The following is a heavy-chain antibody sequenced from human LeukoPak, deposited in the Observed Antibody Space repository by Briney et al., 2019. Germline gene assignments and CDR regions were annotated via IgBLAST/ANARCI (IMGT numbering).Heavy chain of an antibody. CDR2: IWFDGSNK. Sequence: SGGSLRLSCAASGFTFSSYVMHWVRQGPGKGLEWVAIIWFDGSNKYYADSVKGRFTISRDNSKNTLLLQMSSLRAEDTAAYFCARAQPTSSWTAYDVWGQGTTVTVSS. CDR3: ARAQPTSSWTAYDV. V-gene: IGHV3-33*01. CDR1: GFTFSSYV. D-gene: IGHD6-13*01. J-gene: IGHJ3*01.